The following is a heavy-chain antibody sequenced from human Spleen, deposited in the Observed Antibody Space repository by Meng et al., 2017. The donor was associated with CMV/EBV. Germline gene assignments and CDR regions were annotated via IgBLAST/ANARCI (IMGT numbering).Heavy chain of an antibody. V-gene: IGHV4-34*01. Sequence: GSLRLSCAVYGGSFSGYYWSWIRQPPGKGLEWIGEINHSENTNYNPSLKSRLTILVDTSKNQFSLKLRSVTAADTAVYYCARGTLSVVPTTLYWFDPWGQGTLVTVSS. CDR3: ARGTLSVVPTTLYWFDP. J-gene: IGHJ5*02. CDR2: INHSENT. D-gene: IGHD2-2*01. CDR1: GGSFSGYY.